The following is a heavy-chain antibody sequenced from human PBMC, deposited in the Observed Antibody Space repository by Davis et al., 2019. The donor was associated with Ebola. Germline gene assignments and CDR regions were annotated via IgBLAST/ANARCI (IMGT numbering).Heavy chain of an antibody. CDR3: ARDFGEGSGSYFVY. Sequence: AASVNVSCKSSVYTFNTYSISWLRQAPGQGLEWMGGIIPLFGTPNYPQKFQGRATITADKFASTVFMELSSLRSEDTAVYYCARDFGEGSGSYFVYWGQGSLVTVSS. J-gene: IGHJ4*02. CDR1: VYTFNTYS. V-gene: IGHV1-69*06. D-gene: IGHD1-26*01. CDR2: IIPLFGTP.